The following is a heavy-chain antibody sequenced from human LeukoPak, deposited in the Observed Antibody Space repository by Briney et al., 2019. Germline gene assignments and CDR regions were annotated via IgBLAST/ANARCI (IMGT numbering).Heavy chain of an antibody. Sequence: SETLSLTCAVYGGSFSGYYWSWIRQPPGKGLEWIGEINHSGSTNYNPSLKSRVTISVETSKNQFSLKLSSGAAADTAVYYCASGVWFGESDYWGQGTLVTVSS. D-gene: IGHD3-10*01. CDR1: GGSFSGYY. V-gene: IGHV4-34*01. J-gene: IGHJ4*02. CDR2: INHSGST. CDR3: ASGVWFGESDY.